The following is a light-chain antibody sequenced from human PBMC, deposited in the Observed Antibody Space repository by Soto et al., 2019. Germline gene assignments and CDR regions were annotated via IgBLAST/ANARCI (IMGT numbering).Light chain of an antibody. CDR3: QVWDDSSDHPV. Sequence: SYELTQPPSVSVAPGQTARITCGGTDIGSKSVHWFQQKPGQAPVLVVFDDNDRPSGIPERFSGSNSGNTATLTITRVEAGDEADYYCQVWDDSSDHPVFGGGTKLTVL. CDR2: DDN. J-gene: IGLJ2*01. CDR1: DIGSKS. V-gene: IGLV3-21*02.